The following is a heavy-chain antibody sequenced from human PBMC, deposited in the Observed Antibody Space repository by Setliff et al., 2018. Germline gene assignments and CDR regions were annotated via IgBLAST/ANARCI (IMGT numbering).Heavy chain of an antibody. CDR2: IIHSGST. D-gene: IGHD6-19*01. CDR3: AREQWLDPPGYYYMDV. V-gene: IGHV4-34*12. Sequence: SETLSLTCAVYGGSFSGYYWSWIRQPPGKRLEWIGEIIHSGSTNYNPSLKSRVTISMDTSKNQFSLKVNSVTAADTAVYYCAREQWLDPPGYYYMDVWAKGTTVTVSS. J-gene: IGHJ6*03. CDR1: GGSFSGYY.